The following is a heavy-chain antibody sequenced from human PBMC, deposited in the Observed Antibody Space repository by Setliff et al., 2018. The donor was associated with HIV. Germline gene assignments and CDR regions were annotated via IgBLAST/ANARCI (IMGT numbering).Heavy chain of an antibody. V-gene: IGHV4-59*01. D-gene: IGHD1-26*01. CDR1: GGSISNYY. Sequence: SDTLSLTCTVSGGSISNYYWSWIRQPPGKGLQWIGYIYYSGSTNYNPSLKSRVTISVDTSKNQFSLKLSSMTAADTAVYYCARAGDGSPFYYYYYMDVWGKGTTVTVSS. CDR3: ARAGDGSPFYYYYYMDV. CDR2: IYYSGST. J-gene: IGHJ6*03.